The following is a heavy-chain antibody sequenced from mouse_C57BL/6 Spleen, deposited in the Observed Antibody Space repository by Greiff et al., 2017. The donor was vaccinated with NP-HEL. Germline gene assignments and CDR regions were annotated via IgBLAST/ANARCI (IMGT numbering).Heavy chain of an antibody. Sequence: EVKLMESGGGLVKPGGSLKLSCAASGFTFSSYAMSWVRQTPEKRLEWVATISDGGSYTYYPDNVKGRFTISRDNAKNNLYLQMSHLKSEDTAMYYCARARDGGFAYWGQGTLVTVSA. J-gene: IGHJ3*01. CDR2: ISDGGSYT. CDR1: GFTFSSYA. V-gene: IGHV5-4*03. D-gene: IGHD1-1*02. CDR3: ARARDGGFAY.